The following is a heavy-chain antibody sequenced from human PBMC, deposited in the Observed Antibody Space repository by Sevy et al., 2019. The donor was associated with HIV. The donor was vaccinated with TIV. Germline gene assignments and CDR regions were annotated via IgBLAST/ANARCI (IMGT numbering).Heavy chain of an antibody. CDR1: GFTFSSYA. Sequence: GGSLRLSCAASGFTFSSYAMSWVRQAPGKGLEWVSDISGSGGSTYYADSVKGRFIISRDNSKNTLYLQMNSLRAEDTAVYYCARYWGRDGHSIDYWGQGTLVTVSS. D-gene: IGHD3-16*01. J-gene: IGHJ4*02. CDR3: ARYWGRDGHSIDY. V-gene: IGHV3-23*01. CDR2: ISGSGGST.